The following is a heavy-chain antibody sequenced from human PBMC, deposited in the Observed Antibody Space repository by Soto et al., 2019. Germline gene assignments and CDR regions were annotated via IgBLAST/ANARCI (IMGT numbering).Heavy chain of an antibody. Sequence: QVQLVQSGAEVKKPGASVKVSCKASGYTFTIYGISWVRQAPGQGLEWMGWISGYNGNTDYAQNLQDRVTLTTDASTGSVYMELRSLRSDDTAVYYCARVAYYDSSGYYGYWGQGTLITVSS. D-gene: IGHD3-22*01. CDR3: ARVAYYDSSGYYGY. V-gene: IGHV1-18*04. CDR2: ISGYNGNT. J-gene: IGHJ4*02. CDR1: GYTFTIYG.